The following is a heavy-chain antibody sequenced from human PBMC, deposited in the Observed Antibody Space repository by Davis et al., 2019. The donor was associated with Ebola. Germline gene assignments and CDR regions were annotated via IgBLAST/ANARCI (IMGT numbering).Heavy chain of an antibody. J-gene: IGHJ4*02. CDR3: ARDSPYGAAWFDY. CDR2: INHSGST. V-gene: IGHV4-34*01. D-gene: IGHD4-17*01. Sequence: SETLSLTCTVSGGSISSYYWSWIRQPPGKGLEWIGEINHSGSTNYNPSLKSRVTISVDTSKNQFSLKLSSVTAADTAVYYCARDSPYGAAWFDYWGQGTLVTVSS. CDR1: GGSISSYY.